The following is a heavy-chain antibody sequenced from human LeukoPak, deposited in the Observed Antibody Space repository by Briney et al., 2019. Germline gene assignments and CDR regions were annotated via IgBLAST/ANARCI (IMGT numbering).Heavy chain of an antibody. J-gene: IGHJ4*02. CDR3: ARESACSGGSCYAVPDGGNFDY. CDR1: GLTFSTYW. CDR2: INSDGIST. Sequence: PGGSLRLSCAASGLTFSTYWMHWVRQAPGKGLVWVSRINSDGISTSCADSVKGRFTISRDNAKNTLSLQMNSLRAEDTAVYYCARESACSGGSCYAVPDGGNFDYWGQGTLVTVSS. D-gene: IGHD2-15*01. V-gene: IGHV3-74*01.